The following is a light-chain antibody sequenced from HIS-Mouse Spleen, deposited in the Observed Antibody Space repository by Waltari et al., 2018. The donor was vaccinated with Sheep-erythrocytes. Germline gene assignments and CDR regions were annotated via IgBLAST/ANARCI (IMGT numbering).Light chain of an antibody. Sequence: QSALTQPRSVSGSPGQSVSISCTGTSSDVGGYNYVSWYQQHPGKPPKLMLYDVSKQRVGGPDRFSGSKSGNTASLTISGHQAEDEADYYCCSYAGSYNHVFATGTKVTVL. J-gene: IGLJ1*01. V-gene: IGLV2-11*01. CDR1: SSDVGGYNY. CDR3: CSYAGSYNHV. CDR2: DVS.